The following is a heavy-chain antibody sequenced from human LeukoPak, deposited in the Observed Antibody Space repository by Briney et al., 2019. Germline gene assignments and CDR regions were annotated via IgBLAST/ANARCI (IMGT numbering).Heavy chain of an antibody. Sequence: PSETLSLTCAVSGGSISSGGYSWSWIRQPPGKGLEWIGYIYHSGSTYYNPSLKSRVTISVDRSKNQFSLKLSSVTAADTAVYYCAGVLRYFRWGDYYFDYWGQGTLVTVSS. CDR1: GGSISSGGYS. CDR2: IYHSGST. D-gene: IGHD3-9*01. V-gene: IGHV4-30-2*01. CDR3: AGVLRYFRWGDYYFDY. J-gene: IGHJ4*02.